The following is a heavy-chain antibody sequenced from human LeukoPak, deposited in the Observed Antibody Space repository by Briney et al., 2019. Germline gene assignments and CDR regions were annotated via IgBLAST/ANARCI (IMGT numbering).Heavy chain of an antibody. Sequence: PSESLSLTCAVSGGSVSGYYWSWIRQPPGKGPEWIGKISHSGRTNYHPSLKSRATISVDTSTNQFSLNMCFATAADTAVYYCARSANAFDIWGQGTMVTVSS. J-gene: IGHJ3*02. CDR1: GGSVSGYY. CDR2: ISHSGRT. CDR3: ARSANAFDI. V-gene: IGHV4-34*01.